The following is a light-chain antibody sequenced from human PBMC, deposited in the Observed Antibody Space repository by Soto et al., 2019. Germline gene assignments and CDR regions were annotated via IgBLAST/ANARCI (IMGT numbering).Light chain of an antibody. CDR2: EVR. CDR3: CSYTRAGNHNF. Sequence: LTQPGSVSGSPGQSVTISCTRNSSDIGGYDYVSWYQQRPGKAPKLMIYEVRYRPSGVSNRFSGSKSGNTASLTISGLQAEDEAVYYCCSYTRAGNHNFFGSGTKVTVL. V-gene: IGLV2-14*01. J-gene: IGLJ1*01. CDR1: SSDIGGYDY.